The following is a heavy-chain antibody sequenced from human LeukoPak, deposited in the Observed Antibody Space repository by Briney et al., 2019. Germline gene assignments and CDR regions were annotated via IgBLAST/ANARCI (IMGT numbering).Heavy chain of an antibody. J-gene: IGHJ3*02. D-gene: IGHD1-26*01. V-gene: IGHV3-15*05. CDR3: AKTHSGSYSDAFDI. CDR1: GFTFSNAW. Sequence: GGSLRLSCAASGFTFSNAWMSWVRQAPGKGLEWVGRIKSKTDGGTTDYAAPVKGRFTISRDNAKNSLYLQMNSLRAEDMALYYCAKTHSGSYSDAFDIWGQGTMVTVSS. CDR2: IKSKTDGGTT.